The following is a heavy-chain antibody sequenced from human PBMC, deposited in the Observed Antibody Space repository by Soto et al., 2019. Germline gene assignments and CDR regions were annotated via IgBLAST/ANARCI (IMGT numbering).Heavy chain of an antibody. Sequence: SQTLSLTCAISGDSVSSNSAAWNWIRQSPSRGLEWLGRTYYRSRWYNDYAVSVRSRITVNPDTSKNQFTLQLTSVTTEDTQEDNCDATTSNPCYSLDSWCKGTPVTVS. CDR2: TYYRSRWYN. J-gene: IGHJ6*03. D-gene: IGHD2-15*01. V-gene: IGHV6-1*01. CDR1: GDSVSSNSAA. CDR3: DATTSNPCYSLDS.